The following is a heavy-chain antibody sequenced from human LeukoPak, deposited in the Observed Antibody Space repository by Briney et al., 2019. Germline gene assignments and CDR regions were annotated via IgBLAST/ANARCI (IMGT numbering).Heavy chain of an antibody. CDR3: ARVRSSWDYYYYMDV. J-gene: IGHJ6*03. CDR2: IYYSGST. Sequence: SETLSLTCSVSGGSISSSSYYWGWIRQPPGRGLEWIGSIYYSGSTNYNPSLKSRVTISVDTSKNQFSLKLSSVTAADTAVYYCARVRSSWDYYYYMDVWGKGTTVTVSS. CDR1: GGSISSSSYY. V-gene: IGHV4-39*07. D-gene: IGHD6-13*01.